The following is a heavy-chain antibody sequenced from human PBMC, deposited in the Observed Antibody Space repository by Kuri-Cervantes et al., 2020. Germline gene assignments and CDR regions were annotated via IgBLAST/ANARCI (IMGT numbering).Heavy chain of an antibody. D-gene: IGHD3-16*01. V-gene: IGHV3-30-3*01. CDR3: AKAAWGANDY. CDR1: GFTFSHYA. Sequence: GGSLRLSCAASGFTFSHYAMHWVRQAPGKGLEWVTLISYDGTNEYYADSVKGRFTISRDNSQNTLYLQMNTLRAEDTAVYYCAKAAWGANDYWGQGTLVTVSS. J-gene: IGHJ4*02. CDR2: ISYDGTNE.